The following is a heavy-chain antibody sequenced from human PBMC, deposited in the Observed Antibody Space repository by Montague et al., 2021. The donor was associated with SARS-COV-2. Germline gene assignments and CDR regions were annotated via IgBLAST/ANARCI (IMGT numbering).Heavy chain of an antibody. J-gene: IGHJ4*02. CDR2: IYYSGST. D-gene: IGHD3-9*01. CDR3: ARLAVGYFDSLIAGYFDF. Sequence: SETLSLTCTVSGGSISSYYWSWIRQPPGKGLEWIGYIYYSGSTNYNPSLKSRVTISVDTSKNQFSLKLSSVTAADTAVYYCARLAVGYFDSLIAGYFDFWGQGTTVTVSS. CDR1: GGSISSYY. V-gene: IGHV4-59*08.